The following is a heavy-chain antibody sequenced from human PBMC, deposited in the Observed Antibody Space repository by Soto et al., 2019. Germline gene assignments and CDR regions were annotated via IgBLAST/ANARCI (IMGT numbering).Heavy chain of an antibody. Sequence: EVQMLESGGDLVQPGGSLTLSCAASGFTFSAYAMAWVRQNPGKGLEWVSSMVISGDTTFYADSVKGRFTISIDNSKNTLYLQMNSLRAEDTAIYYCAKSDSKWSYAMHVWGQGTTVIVSS. CDR2: MVISGDTT. D-gene: IGHD3-16*01. J-gene: IGHJ6*02. CDR1: GFTFSAYA. CDR3: AKSDSKWSYAMHV. V-gene: IGHV3-23*01.